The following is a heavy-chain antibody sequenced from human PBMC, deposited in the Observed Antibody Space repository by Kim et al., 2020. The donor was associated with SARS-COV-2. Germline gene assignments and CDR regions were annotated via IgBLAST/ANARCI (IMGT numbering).Heavy chain of an antibody. V-gene: IGHV4-34*01. Sequence: SETLSLTCAVYGGSFSGYYWSWIRQPPGKGLEWIGEINHSGSTNYNPSLKSRVTISVDTSKNQFSLKLSSVTAADTAVYYCAREASSSRAFDYWGQGTLV. D-gene: IGHD6-6*01. CDR2: INHSGST. CDR3: AREASSSRAFDY. CDR1: GGSFSGYY. J-gene: IGHJ4*02.